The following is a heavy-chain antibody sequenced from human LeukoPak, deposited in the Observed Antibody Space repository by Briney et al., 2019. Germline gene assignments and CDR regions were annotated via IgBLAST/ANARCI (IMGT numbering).Heavy chain of an antibody. CDR3: ASGPIVVVTATFDY. V-gene: IGHV4-38-2*01. Sequence: PSETLSLTCAVSGYSISSGYYWGLIRQPPGKGLEWIGSIYHSGSTYYNPSLKSRVTISVDTSKNQFSLKLSSVTAADTAVYYCASGPIVVVTATFDYWGQGTLVTVSS. J-gene: IGHJ4*02. D-gene: IGHD2-21*02. CDR2: IYHSGST. CDR1: GYSISSGYY.